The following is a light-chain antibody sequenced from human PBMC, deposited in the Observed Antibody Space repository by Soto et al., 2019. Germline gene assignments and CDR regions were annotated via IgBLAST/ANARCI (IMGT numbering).Light chain of an antibody. J-gene: IGKJ5*01. Sequence: RLLIYDTYNRVAGIPVRFSGSGSGTDFTLTIRSLEYEDFALYYCHQWNTFGQGTRLEIK. CDR2: DTY. CDR3: HQWNT. V-gene: IGKV3-11*01.